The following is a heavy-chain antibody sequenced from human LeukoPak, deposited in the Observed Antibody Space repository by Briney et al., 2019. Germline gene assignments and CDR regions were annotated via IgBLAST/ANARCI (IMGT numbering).Heavy chain of an antibody. CDR1: RFTFSSYG. V-gene: IGHV3-21*01. D-gene: IGHD2-15*01. Sequence: GGSLRLSCAASRFTFSSYGMNWVRQAPGKGLEWVSSISSSSTYIYCADSVKGRFTISRDNAKNSLYLQMNSLRAEDTAVYYCARQYCSGGSCYSGDAFDIWGQGTMVTVSS. CDR2: ISSSSTYI. J-gene: IGHJ3*02. CDR3: ARQYCSGGSCYSGDAFDI.